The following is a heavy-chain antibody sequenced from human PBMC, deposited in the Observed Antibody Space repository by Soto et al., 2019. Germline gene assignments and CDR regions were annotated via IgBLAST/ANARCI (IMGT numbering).Heavy chain of an antibody. Sequence: PSETLSLTCAVSCYSISSGYYWGWIRQSPGKGLEWLGSIFHSGTTYDNPSLKSRVTISVDMSKNQFSLKLSSVTAADTAVYYCARERGMVRGVNYYYYGMDVWGQGTTVTVSS. CDR3: ARERGMVRGVNYYYYGMDV. D-gene: IGHD3-10*01. V-gene: IGHV4-38-2*02. J-gene: IGHJ6*02. CDR2: IFHSGTT. CDR1: CYSISSGYY.